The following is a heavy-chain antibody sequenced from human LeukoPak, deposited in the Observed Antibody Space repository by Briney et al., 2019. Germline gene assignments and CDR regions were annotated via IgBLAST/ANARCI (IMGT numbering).Heavy chain of an antibody. Sequence: ASVKVSCKASGYTFTSYGISWVRQAPGQGLEWMGWISAYNGNTNYAQKLQGRVTMTTDTSTSTAYMELRSLRSDDTAVYYCARDYEDYGDHDAFDIWGQGTMVTVSS. J-gene: IGHJ3*02. CDR1: GYTFTSYG. CDR3: ARDYEDYGDHDAFDI. V-gene: IGHV1-18*01. D-gene: IGHD4-17*01. CDR2: ISAYNGNT.